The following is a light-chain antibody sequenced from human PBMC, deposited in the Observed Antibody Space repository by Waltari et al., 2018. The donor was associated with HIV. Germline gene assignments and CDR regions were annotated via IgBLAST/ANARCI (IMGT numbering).Light chain of an antibody. J-gene: IGLJ1*01. CDR3: QVWDKNTGI. Sequence: SYELTQPLSVSVALGQTAQVPCGGDSIGSKRVQWYQQKPGQAPVLVIYGDTNRPSGIPERISGSNSGNTATLSISSAQAGDEADYYCQVWDKNTGIFGTGTKVTVL. CDR2: GDT. V-gene: IGLV3-9*01. CDR1: SIGSKR.